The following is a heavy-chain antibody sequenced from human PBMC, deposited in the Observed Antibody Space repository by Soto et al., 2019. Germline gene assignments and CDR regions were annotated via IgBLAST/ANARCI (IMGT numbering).Heavy chain of an antibody. D-gene: IGHD3-16*01. Sequence: LSLTCSVYGGSFSGYYWSWIRQPPGKGLEWIGEINHSGSTNYNPSLKSRVTISVDTSRNQFSLKLSSVTAADTAVYYCARLGVSARGGPCEHWGKGTLVSVSA. V-gene: IGHV4-34*01. CDR1: GGSFSGYY. CDR2: INHSGST. CDR3: ARLGVSARGGPCEH. J-gene: IGHJ1*01.